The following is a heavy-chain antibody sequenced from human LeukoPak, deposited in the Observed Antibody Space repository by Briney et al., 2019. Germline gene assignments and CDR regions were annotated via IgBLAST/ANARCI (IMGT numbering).Heavy chain of an antibody. V-gene: IGHV1-8*01. CDR2: MNPNSGKT. Sequence: ASVKVSCKASGYSFTTYDINWVRQAPGQGLEWVGWMNPNSGKTNFAQKFQGRVTMTRTTSISTAYMEVSSLRSEDTAVYYCARGLSPSDYWGQGTLVTVSS. J-gene: IGHJ4*02. CDR3: ARGLSPSDY. CDR1: GYSFTTYD.